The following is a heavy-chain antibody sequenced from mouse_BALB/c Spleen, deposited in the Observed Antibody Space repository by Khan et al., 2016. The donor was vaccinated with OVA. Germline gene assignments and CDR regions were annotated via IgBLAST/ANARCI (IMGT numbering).Heavy chain of an antibody. J-gene: IGHJ2*01. CDR2: INRNGGST. V-gene: IGHV5-6-3*01. CDR1: GFTFSSYG. CDR3: ARMARTIN. Sequence: EVQLVESGGGLVQPGGSLKLSCAASGFTFSSYGMSWVRQTPDKRLELVATINRNGGSTYYQDSVKGRFTISRDNAKNTLYLQMSSLKSEDTSMYYYARMARTINWGQGTTLTVSS.